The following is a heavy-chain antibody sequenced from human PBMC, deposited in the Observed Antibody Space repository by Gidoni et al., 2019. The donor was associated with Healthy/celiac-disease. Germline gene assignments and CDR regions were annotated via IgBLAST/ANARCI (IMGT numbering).Heavy chain of an antibody. CDR2: IIPRFGTA. D-gene: IGHD5-12*01. Sequence: VQLFHSWVEVMQPVSSVKLSCYPSAGTFSIYAISWVRQAPGQGLEWMGGIIPRFGTANYAQKFQGRVTITADESTSTAYMELSSLRSEDTAVYYCANRVEMATTKGGAFDIWGQGTMVTVSA. J-gene: IGHJ3*02. CDR3: ANRVEMATTKGGAFDI. V-gene: IGHV1-69*01. CDR1: AGTFSIYA.